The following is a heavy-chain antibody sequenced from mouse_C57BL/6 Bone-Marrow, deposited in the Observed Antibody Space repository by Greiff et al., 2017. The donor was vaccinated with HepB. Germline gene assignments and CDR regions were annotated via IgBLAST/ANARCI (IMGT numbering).Heavy chain of an antibody. Sequence: DVMLVESGGGLVKPGGSLKLSCAASGFTFSSYTMSWVRQTPEKRLEWVATISGGGGNTYYPDSVKGRFTISRDNAKNTLYLQMSSLRSEDTALYYCARHKDYGSSYDWYFDVWGTGTTVTVSS. V-gene: IGHV5-9*01. CDR2: ISGGGGNT. CDR1: GFTFSSYT. J-gene: IGHJ1*03. D-gene: IGHD1-1*01. CDR3: ARHKDYGSSYDWYFDV.